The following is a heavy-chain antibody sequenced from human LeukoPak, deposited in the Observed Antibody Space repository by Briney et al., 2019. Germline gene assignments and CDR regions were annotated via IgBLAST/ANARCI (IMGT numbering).Heavy chain of an antibody. V-gene: IGHV3-66*02. CDR2: IYSGGST. Sequence: PGGSLRLSCAASGFTVSSNYMSWVRQAPGKGLEWVSIIYSGGSTYYTDSVKGRFTISRDNSKNTLYLHVNSLRAEDTAVYYCARVMRDLGEGYDIWGQGTMVTISS. J-gene: IGHJ3*02. CDR3: ARVMRDLGEGYDI. CDR1: GFTVSSNY. D-gene: IGHD3-10*01.